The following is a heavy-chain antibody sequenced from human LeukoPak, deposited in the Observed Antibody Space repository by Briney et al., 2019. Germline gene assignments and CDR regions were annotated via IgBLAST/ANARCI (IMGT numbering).Heavy chain of an antibody. CDR1: GYTFTGYY. CDR2: INSDSGGT. Sequence: ASVKVSCKASGYTFTGYYIDWVRQAPGHRLEWMGWINSDSGGTNYAQKFQGRVTMTRDTSTSTAYMELSSLRSDDTAFYYCARDTITVTTPYFDYWGQGTLVTVPS. V-gene: IGHV1-2*02. CDR3: ARDTITVTTPYFDY. D-gene: IGHD4-17*01. J-gene: IGHJ4*02.